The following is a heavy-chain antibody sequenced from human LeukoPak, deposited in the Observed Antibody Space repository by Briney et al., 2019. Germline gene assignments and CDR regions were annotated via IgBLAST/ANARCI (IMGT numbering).Heavy chain of an antibody. Sequence: GGSLRLSCAASGFTFSKYGMSWVRQAPGKGLEWVAVISYDGSNKYYADSVKGRFTISRDNSKNTLYLQMNSLRAEDTAVYYCAKSSPPPLRYWGQGTLVTVSS. CDR1: GFTFSKYG. J-gene: IGHJ4*02. CDR3: AKSSPPPLRY. CDR2: ISYDGSNK. V-gene: IGHV3-30*18.